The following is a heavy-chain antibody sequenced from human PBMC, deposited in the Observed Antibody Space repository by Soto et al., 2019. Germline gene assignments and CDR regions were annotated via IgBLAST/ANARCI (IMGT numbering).Heavy chain of an antibody. D-gene: IGHD3-3*01. J-gene: IGHJ4*02. CDR1: GFTFSSYW. CDR2: INQDGSER. Sequence: EVQLVESGGGLVQPGGSLRLSCAASGFTFSSYWMSWVRQAPGKGLEWVANINQDGSERYYVDSVKGRFTISRDNAKNSLYLQMNSLRAEDTAVYYCARVGDYDFWSGYLPYYFVYWGQGTLVTVSS. V-gene: IGHV3-7*03. CDR3: ARVGDYDFWSGYLPYYFVY.